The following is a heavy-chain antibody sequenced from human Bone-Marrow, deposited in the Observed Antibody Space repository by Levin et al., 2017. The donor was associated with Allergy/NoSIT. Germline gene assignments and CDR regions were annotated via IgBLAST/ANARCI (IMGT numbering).Heavy chain of an antibody. J-gene: IGHJ4*02. V-gene: IGHV3-23*01. CDR3: AKLAEPGVVGSRQITN. CDR2: ISGSGGST. CDR1: GFTFSSYA. Sequence: PGGSLRLSCAASGFTFSSYAMSWVRQAPGKGLEWVSAISGSGGSTYYADSVKGRFTISRDNSKNTLYLQMNSLRAEDTAVYYCAKLAEPGVVGSRQITNWGQGTLVTVSS. D-gene: IGHD3-3*01.